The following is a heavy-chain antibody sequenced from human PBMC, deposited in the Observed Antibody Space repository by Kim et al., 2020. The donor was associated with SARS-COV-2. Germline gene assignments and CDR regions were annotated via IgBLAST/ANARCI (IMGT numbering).Heavy chain of an antibody. Sequence: ASVKVSCKASGYTFTSYYMHWVRQAPGQGLEWMGIINPSGGSTSYAQKFQGRVTMTRDTSTSTVYMELSSLRSEDTAVYYCARDRADYYDSSVYYGMDVWGQGTTVTVSS. CDR3: ARDRADYYDSSVYYGMDV. CDR1: GYTFTSYY. D-gene: IGHD3-22*01. V-gene: IGHV1-46*01. CDR2: INPSGGST. J-gene: IGHJ6*02.